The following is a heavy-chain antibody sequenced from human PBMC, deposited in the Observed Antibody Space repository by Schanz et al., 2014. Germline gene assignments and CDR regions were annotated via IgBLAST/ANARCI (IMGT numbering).Heavy chain of an antibody. CDR2: ISDSGDTA. CDR3: AKSLESCPGGRCSRGYFDY. Sequence: EVQLLESGGGLVQPGGSLRLSCAASGLTFTNYAMSWVRQAPGKGLEWVSLISDSGDTAYYADSVKGRFTISRDNFKGALYLQMSSLRAEDTAVYYCAKSLESCPGGRCSRGYFDYWGQGTLVTVSS. V-gene: IGHV3-23*01. D-gene: IGHD2-8*02. CDR1: GLTFTNYA. J-gene: IGHJ4*02.